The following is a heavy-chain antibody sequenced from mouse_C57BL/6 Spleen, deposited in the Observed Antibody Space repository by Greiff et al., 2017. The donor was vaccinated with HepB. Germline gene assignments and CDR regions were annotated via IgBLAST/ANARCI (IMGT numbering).Heavy chain of an antibody. J-gene: IGHJ4*01. CDR1: GYTFTEYT. Sequence: VQLQQSGAELVKPGASVKLSCKASGYTFTEYTIHWVKQRSGQGLEWIGWFYPGSGRIKYNEKFKDKATLTADKSSSTVYMELSRWTSEDSAVYFCARREGYYDGYSFYAMDYWGQGTSVTVSS. CDR2: FYPGSGRI. D-gene: IGHD2-3*01. V-gene: IGHV1-62-2*01. CDR3: ARREGYYDGYSFYAMDY.